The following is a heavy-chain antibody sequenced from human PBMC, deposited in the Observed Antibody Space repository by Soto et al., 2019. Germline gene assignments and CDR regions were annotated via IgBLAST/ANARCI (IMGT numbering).Heavy chain of an antibody. Sequence: QVQLVQSGAEVKKPGSSVKVSCKASGGTFSSYAISWVRRAPGQGLEWMGGIIPIFGTANYAQKLQGRVTITADESTSTAYMELSSLRSEDTAVYYCARDLGTGRYSGSSDYWGQGTLDTVSS. D-gene: IGHD1-26*01. CDR2: IIPIFGTA. CDR1: GGTFSSYA. J-gene: IGHJ4*02. V-gene: IGHV1-69*01. CDR3: ARDLGTGRYSGSSDY.